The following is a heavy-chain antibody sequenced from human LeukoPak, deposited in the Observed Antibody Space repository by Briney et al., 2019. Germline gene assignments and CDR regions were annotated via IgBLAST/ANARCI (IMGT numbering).Heavy chain of an antibody. CDR1: GYTFTTYG. CDR2: IYTDNGYT. J-gene: IGHJ5*01. Sequence: ASVKVSCKASGYTFTTYGVSWVRQAPGQGLEWMGWIYTDNGYTNYAQKLQGRVTMTTDTSTTTAYMELRSLTSDDTAVYYCARTNNNWFDSWGQGTLVTVSS. CDR3: ARTNNNWFDS. V-gene: IGHV1-18*01.